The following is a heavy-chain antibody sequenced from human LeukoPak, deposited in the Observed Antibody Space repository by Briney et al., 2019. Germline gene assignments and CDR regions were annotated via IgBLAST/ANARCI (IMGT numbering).Heavy chain of an antibody. Sequence: GASVKVSCKASGYTFTGYYMHWVRQAPGQGLEWMVWINPNSGGTNYAQKFQGRVTMTRDTSISTAYMELSRLRSDDTAVYYCLRDIAARGGYYGMDVWGQGTTVTVSS. CDR3: LRDIAARGGYYGMDV. J-gene: IGHJ6*02. CDR2: INPNSGGT. CDR1: GYTFTGYY. V-gene: IGHV1-2*02. D-gene: IGHD6-6*01.